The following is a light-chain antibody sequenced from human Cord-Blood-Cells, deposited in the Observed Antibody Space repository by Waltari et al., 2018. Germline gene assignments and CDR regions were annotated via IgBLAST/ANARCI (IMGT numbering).Light chain of an antibody. CDR2: EVR. V-gene: IGLV2-23*02. CDR1: TSYVGSYIL. J-gene: IGLJ1*01. CDR3: CSYAGSSTYV. Sequence: QSALTQPASVSGSPGPSTTISCTGTTSYVGSYILVSWYQQHPGKAPKLMMYEVRKGPSGVSNRFSGSKSGNTASLTISGLQAEDEADYYCCSYAGSSTYVFGTGTKVTVL.